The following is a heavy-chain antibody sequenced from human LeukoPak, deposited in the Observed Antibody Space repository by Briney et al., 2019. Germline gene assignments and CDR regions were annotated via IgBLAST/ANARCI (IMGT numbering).Heavy chain of an antibody. D-gene: IGHD1-26*01. CDR1: GGSISSYY. Sequence: SETLSLTCTVSGGSISSYYWSWIRQPPGKGLEWIGYIYYSGSTNYNPSLKSRVTISVGTSKNQFSLKLSSVTAADTAVYYCAGGNEWELLGWGQGTLVTVSS. V-gene: IGHV4-59*01. J-gene: IGHJ4*02. CDR3: AGGNEWELLG. CDR2: IYYSGST.